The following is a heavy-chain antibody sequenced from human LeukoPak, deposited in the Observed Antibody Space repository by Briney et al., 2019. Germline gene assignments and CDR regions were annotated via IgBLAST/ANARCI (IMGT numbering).Heavy chain of an antibody. D-gene: IGHD6-19*01. CDR1: GFTFSSYS. CDR3: TRVIVAVPGYFDYFDF. Sequence: GGSLRLSCAASGFTFSSYSMNWVRQAPGKGREWVANINEAGSNKWHLGSVKGRFTVSRDNARNSLYLQMSSLRVEDTAVYYCTRVIVAVPGYFDYFDFWGQGVLVTVSS. CDR2: INEAGSNK. J-gene: IGHJ4*02. V-gene: IGHV3-7*01.